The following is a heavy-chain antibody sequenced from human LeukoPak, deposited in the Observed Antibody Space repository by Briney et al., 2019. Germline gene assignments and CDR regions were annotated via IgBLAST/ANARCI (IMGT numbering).Heavy chain of an antibody. CDR2: MNPNSGNT. J-gene: IGHJ5*02. D-gene: IGHD2-2*01. V-gene: IGHV1-8*03. CDR1: GYTFTSYD. CDR3: ARAGRYCSSTSCYSRFDP. Sequence: GGSLRLSCAASGYTFTSYDINWVRQATGQGLEWMGWMNPNSGNTGYAQKFQGRVTITRNTSISTAYMELSSLRSEDTAVYYCARAGRYCSSTSCYSRFDPWGQGTLVTVSS.